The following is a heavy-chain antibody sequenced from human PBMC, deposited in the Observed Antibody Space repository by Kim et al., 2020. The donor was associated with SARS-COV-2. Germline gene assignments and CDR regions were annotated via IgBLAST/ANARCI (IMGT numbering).Heavy chain of an antibody. Sequence: VKARFTLSRDNAKDSLYLQMNSLRAADTAVYYCARARVTMVRGVIARFDPWGQGTLVTVSS. CDR3: ARARVTMVRGVIARFDP. V-gene: IGHV3-11*04. D-gene: IGHD3-10*01. J-gene: IGHJ5*02.